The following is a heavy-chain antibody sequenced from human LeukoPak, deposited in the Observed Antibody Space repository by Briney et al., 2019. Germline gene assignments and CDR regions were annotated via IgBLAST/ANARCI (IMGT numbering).Heavy chain of an antibody. Sequence: ASVKVSCKVSGYTLTELSMHWVRQAPGKGLEWMGGFDPEGGETIYAQKFQGRVTMTEDTSTDTAYMELSSLRSEDTAVYYCATLIYSNYQVGYAFDIWGQGTMVTVSS. D-gene: IGHD4-11*01. V-gene: IGHV1-24*01. J-gene: IGHJ3*02. CDR3: ATLIYSNYQVGYAFDI. CDR1: GYTLTELS. CDR2: FDPEGGET.